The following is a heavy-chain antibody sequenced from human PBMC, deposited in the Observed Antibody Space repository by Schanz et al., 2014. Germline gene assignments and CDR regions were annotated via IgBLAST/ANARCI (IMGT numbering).Heavy chain of an antibody. Sequence: GQLVESGGGLVQPGGSLRLSCTASGFTFSSYSMNWVRQAPGKGLEWVSYISSASSTINYADSVKGRFTISRDNAKNSLFLQMNSLRAEDTAVYYCARKMKLGVYGGKGHDSLDIWGRGTMVTVSS. V-gene: IGHV3-48*01. CDR3: ARKMKLGVYGGKGHDSLDI. J-gene: IGHJ3*02. CDR1: GFTFSSYS. CDR2: ISSASSTI. D-gene: IGHD4-17*01.